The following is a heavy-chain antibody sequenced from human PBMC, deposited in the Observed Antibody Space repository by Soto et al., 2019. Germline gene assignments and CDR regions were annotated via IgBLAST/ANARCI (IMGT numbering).Heavy chain of an antibody. D-gene: IGHD6-6*01. V-gene: IGHV3-66*01. J-gene: IGHJ6*03. CDR3: ASAWEYSSAPHYYYYYMDV. CDR1: GFTVSSNY. Sequence: EVQLVESGGGLVQPGGSLRLSCAASGFTVSSNYMSWVRQAPGKGLEWVSVIYSGGSTYYADSVKGRFTISRDNSKNTLYLQMNSLSAEDTAVYYCASAWEYSSAPHYYYYYMDVWGKGTKVTVSS. CDR2: IYSGGST.